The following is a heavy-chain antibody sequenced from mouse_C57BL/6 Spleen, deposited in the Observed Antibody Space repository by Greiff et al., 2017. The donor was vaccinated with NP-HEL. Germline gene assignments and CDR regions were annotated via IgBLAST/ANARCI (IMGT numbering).Heavy chain of an antibody. V-gene: IGHV1-26*01. Sequence: VQLQQSGPELVKPGASVKISCKASGYTFTDYYMNWVKQSHGKSLEWIGDINPNNGGTSYNQKFKGKATLTVDKSSSTAYMELRSLTSEDSAVYYCARGRYDYDGFDYWGQGTTLTVSS. CDR3: ARGRYDYDGFDY. J-gene: IGHJ2*01. CDR2: INPNNGGT. CDR1: GYTFTDYY. D-gene: IGHD2-4*01.